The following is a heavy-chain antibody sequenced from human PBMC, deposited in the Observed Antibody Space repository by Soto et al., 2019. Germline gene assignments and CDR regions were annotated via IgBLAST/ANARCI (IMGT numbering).Heavy chain of an antibody. V-gene: IGHV3-33*01. CDR2: SWYDGSNN. CDR3: ARDLLERDLDP. D-gene: IGHD1-1*01. J-gene: IGHJ5*02. Sequence: QVQLMESGGGVVQPGRSLRLSCAASGFTFSSYGIHWVRQAPGKGLEWVAVSWYDGSNNHFADSVKGRFTISRDNSKNTLYLQMNSLGAEDTAVYYCARDLLERDLDPWGQETLVIVTS. CDR1: GFTFSSYG.